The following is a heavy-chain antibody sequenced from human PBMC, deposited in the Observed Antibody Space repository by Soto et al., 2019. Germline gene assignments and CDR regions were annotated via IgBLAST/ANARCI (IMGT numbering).Heavy chain of an antibody. Sequence: EVQLVETGVGLIEPGGSLRLSCAASGFTVSSNYMSWVRQAPGKGLEWVSVIYSGGSTHYADSVKGRFTISRDNSKNTLFLQMNSLRAEDSAVYYCARSSRGGNAGYFDLWGRGTLVTVSS. CDR3: ARSSRGGNAGYFDL. V-gene: IGHV3-53*02. CDR2: IYSGGST. D-gene: IGHD2-15*01. J-gene: IGHJ2*01. CDR1: GFTVSSNY.